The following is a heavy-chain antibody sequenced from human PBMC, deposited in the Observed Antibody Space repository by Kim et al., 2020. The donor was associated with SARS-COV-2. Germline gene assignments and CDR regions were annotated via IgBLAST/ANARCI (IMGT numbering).Heavy chain of an antibody. D-gene: IGHD5-18*01. J-gene: IGHJ5*02. Sequence: LKSRVTISVDTSKNQFSLKLSSVTAADTAVYYCARGDWEMATATLGWFDPWGQGTLVTVSS. V-gene: IGHV4-59*09. CDR3: ARGDWEMATATLGWFDP.